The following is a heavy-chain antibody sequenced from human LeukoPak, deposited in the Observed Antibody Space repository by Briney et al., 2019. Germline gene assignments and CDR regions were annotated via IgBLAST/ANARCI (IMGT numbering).Heavy chain of an antibody. CDR2: ISDSGGST. J-gene: IGHJ4*02. CDR1: GFTFSSYA. Sequence: PGGSLRLSCAASGFTFSSYAMRWVRQAPGKGLEWVSTISDSGGSTYYADSVKGRFTISRDNSKNTLYLQMNSLRAEDTAVYYCSRSPEYDFWSGDYGYWGQGTLVTVSS. CDR3: SRSPEYDFWSGDYGY. V-gene: IGHV3-23*01. D-gene: IGHD3-3*01.